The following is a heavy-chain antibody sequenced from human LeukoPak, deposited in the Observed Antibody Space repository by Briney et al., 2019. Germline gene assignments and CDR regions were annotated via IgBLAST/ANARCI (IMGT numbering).Heavy chain of an antibody. CDR2: IYSGGST. J-gene: IGHJ4*02. CDR1: GFTFSDYY. D-gene: IGHD3-9*01. Sequence: GGSPRLSCAASGFTFSDYYMSWVRQAPGKGLEWVSVIYSGGSTYYADSVKGRFTISRDNSKNTLYLQMNSLRAEDTAVYYCARALYDILTLYYFDYWGQGTLVTVSS. CDR3: ARALYDILTLYYFDY. V-gene: IGHV3-66*01.